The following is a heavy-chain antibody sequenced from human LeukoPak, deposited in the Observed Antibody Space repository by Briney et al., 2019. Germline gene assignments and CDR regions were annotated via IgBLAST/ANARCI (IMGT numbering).Heavy chain of an antibody. CDR1: GFIFSSYS. J-gene: IGHJ3*02. Sequence: GGSLRLSCAASGFIFSSYSMNWVRQAPGKGLEWVSSISSSSSYIYYADSVKGRFTISRDNAKNSLYLQMNSLRAEDTAVYYCARRFGEGAFDIWGQGTMVTVSS. CDR3: ARRFGEGAFDI. D-gene: IGHD3-10*01. V-gene: IGHV3-21*01. CDR2: ISSSSSYI.